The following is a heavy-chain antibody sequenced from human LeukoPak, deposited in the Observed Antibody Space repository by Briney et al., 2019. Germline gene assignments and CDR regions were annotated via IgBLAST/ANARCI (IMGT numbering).Heavy chain of an antibody. J-gene: IGHJ4*02. CDR3: ARMSDRKVDY. CDR2: IYPGDSDT. D-gene: IGHD2-21*02. Sequence: GESLKISCKASGYSFTSYWIGWVRQMPRKGLEWMGIIYPGDSDTRYSPSFQGQVTISADKSISTAYLQWSSLKASDTAIYYCARMSDRKVDYWGQGTLVTVSS. CDR1: GYSFTSYW. V-gene: IGHV5-51*01.